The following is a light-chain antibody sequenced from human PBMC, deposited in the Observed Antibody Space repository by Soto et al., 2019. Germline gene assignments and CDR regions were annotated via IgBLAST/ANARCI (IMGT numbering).Light chain of an antibody. Sequence: EIVLTQSPGTLSLSPGERATLSCRASQSVTSSYLAWYQQKPGQAPRRLIYGASIRATGIPDRFSGSGSGTDFTLTISRLEPEDFALYFCQQYHSSPLTVGQGTKVESK. V-gene: IGKV3-20*01. CDR2: GAS. CDR3: QQYHSSPLT. CDR1: QSVTSSY. J-gene: IGKJ1*01.